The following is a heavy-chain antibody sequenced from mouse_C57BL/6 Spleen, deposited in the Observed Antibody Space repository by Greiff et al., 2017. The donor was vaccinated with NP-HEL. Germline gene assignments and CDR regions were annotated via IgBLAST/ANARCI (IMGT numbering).Heavy chain of an antibody. CDR2: ISSGGSYT. Sequence: EVMLVESGGDLVKPGGSLKLSCAASGFTFSSYGMSWVRQTPDKRLEWVATISSGGSYTYYPDSVKGRFTISRDNAKNTLYLQMSSLKSEDTAMYYCARSDYYGSSYGGVYFDYWGQGTTLTVSS. J-gene: IGHJ2*01. CDR1: GFTFSSYG. V-gene: IGHV5-6*02. CDR3: ARSDYYGSSYGGVYFDY. D-gene: IGHD1-1*01.